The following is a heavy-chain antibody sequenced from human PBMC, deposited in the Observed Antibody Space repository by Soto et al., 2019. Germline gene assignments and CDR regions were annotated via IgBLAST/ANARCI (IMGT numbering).Heavy chain of an antibody. CDR2: IHHSGTT. Sequence: NPSETLSLTCAVSDSSINSNYYWLWILQPPGKGLEWIGAIHHSGTTYYTPSLKSRVTISMDTSKNHFSLRLTSVTAADTAKYYCARGLYGGNFDSWGQGNPVTVSS. D-gene: IGHD4-17*01. CDR3: ARGLYGGNFDS. J-gene: IGHJ4*02. V-gene: IGHV4-38-2*01. CDR1: DSSINSNYY.